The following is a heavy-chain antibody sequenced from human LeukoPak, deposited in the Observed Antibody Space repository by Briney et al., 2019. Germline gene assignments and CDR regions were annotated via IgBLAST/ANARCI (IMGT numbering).Heavy chain of an antibody. Sequence: GESLRLSCAASGFTFSSYAMSWVRQAPGKGLEWVSGISGSGGSTYCADSVKGRFTNSRDSSKNTLYLQMNSLRAEDTAVYYCAKGPGYDFWSGYYGYFDYWGQGTLVTVSS. CDR2: ISGSGGST. CDR1: GFTFSSYA. CDR3: AKGPGYDFWSGYYGYFDY. D-gene: IGHD3-3*01. J-gene: IGHJ4*02. V-gene: IGHV3-23*01.